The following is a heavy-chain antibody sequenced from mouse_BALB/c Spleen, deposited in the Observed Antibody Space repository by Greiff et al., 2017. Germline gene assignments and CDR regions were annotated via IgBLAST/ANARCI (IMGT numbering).Heavy chain of an antibody. J-gene: IGHJ3*01. CDR2: ISSGSSTI. D-gene: IGHD1-2*01. V-gene: IGHV5-17*02. CDR3: ARGTTASAWFAY. Sequence: EVNVVESGGGLVQPGGSRKLSCAASGFTFSSFGMHWVRQAPEKGLEWVAYISSGSSTIYYADTVKGRFTISRDNPKNTLFLQMNSLRSEDTAMYYCARGTTASAWFAYWGQGTLVTVSA. CDR1: GFTFSSFG.